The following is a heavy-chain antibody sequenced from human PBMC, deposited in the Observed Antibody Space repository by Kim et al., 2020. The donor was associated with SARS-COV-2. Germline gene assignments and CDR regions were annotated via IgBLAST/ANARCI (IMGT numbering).Heavy chain of an antibody. Sequence: NYAQKFQERVTITRDMSTSTAYMGLSSLRSEDTAVYYCAAASAIAAAGRIWGQGTLVTVSS. V-gene: IGHV1-58*01. D-gene: IGHD6-13*01. J-gene: IGHJ4*02. CDR3: AAASAIAAAGRI.